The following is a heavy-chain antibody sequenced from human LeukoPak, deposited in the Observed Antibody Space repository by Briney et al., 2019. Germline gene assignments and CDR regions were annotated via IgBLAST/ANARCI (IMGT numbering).Heavy chain of an antibody. V-gene: IGHV4-59*01. CDR1: GGSFSGYY. CDR3: ARDRYSRTGFDY. Sequence: SETLSLTCAVYGGSFSGYYWSWIRQPPGKGLEWIGYIYYSGSTNYNPSLKSRVTISVDTSKNQFSLKLSSVTAADTAVYYCARDRYSRTGFDYWGQGTLVTVSS. J-gene: IGHJ4*02. CDR2: IYYSGST. D-gene: IGHD6-13*01.